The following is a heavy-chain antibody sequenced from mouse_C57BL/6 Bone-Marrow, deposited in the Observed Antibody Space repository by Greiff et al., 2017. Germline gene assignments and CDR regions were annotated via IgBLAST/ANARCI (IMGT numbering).Heavy chain of an antibody. V-gene: IGHV1-53*01. D-gene: IGHD2-1*01. CDR3: ARNYPYCDY. CDR2: INPSNGGT. CDR1: GYPFTSYW. J-gene: IGHJ2*01. Sequence: QVQLKQPGPELVKPGASVKLSCQASGYPFTSYWMHWVKQRPGHGLEWIGNINPSNGGTNYNEKFKSKTTLTVDKSSSTAYMQLSSLTSEDSAVCYCARNYPYCDYGCQGTTLTVTA.